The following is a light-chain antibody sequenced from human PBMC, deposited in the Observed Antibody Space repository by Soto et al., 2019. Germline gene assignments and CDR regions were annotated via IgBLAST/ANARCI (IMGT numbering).Light chain of an antibody. J-gene: IGKJ1*01. Sequence: EIVLTQSPATLSSFPGDRVTLSCRASQSVSSYLAWYQQKPGQAPRLLIYGASSRATGIPDRFSGSGSGTDFTLTISRLEPEDFAVYYCQQYNNWPETFGQGTKVDIK. CDR1: QSVSSY. CDR2: GAS. CDR3: QQYNNWPET. V-gene: IGKV3-11*01.